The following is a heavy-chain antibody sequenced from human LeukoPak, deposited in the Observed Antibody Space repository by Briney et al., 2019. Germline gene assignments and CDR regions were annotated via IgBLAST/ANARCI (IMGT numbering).Heavy chain of an antibody. CDR2: INLDGSAR. D-gene: IGHD4-23*01. J-gene: IGHJ3*02. Sequence: GGSLRLSCAASGFTFSGSWMSWVRQAPGKGLEWVANINLDGSARRYINSVKGRFTISRDNAKNSLYLQVISLRAEDTAVYFCAKYGGDSGMAFDIWGQGTMVTVSS. CDR1: GFTFSGSW. CDR3: AKYGGDSGMAFDI. V-gene: IGHV3-7*01.